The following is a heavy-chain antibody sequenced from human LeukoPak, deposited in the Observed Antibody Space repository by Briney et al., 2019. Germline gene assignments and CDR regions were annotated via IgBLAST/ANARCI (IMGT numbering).Heavy chain of an antibody. J-gene: IGHJ4*02. CDR1: GFTFGDYA. D-gene: IGHD2-21*01. Sequence: PGGSLRLSCTASGFTFGDYAMSWFRQTPGKGLEWVAATSSSDAGTYHADSVRGRFTISSDNSKNTLYLQMNSLRAEDAAVYFCAKAPVTSCRGAYCYPFDSWGQGTLVTVSS. CDR2: TSSSDAGT. V-gene: IGHV3-23*01. CDR3: AKAPVTSCRGAYCYPFDS.